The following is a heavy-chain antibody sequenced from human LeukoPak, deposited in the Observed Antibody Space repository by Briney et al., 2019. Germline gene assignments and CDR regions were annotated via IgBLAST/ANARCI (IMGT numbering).Heavy chain of an antibody. CDR2: VHYSGNT. CDR3: ARGVDGSSWYSDY. D-gene: IGHD6-13*01. V-gene: IGHV4-59*12. CDR1: GGSFSSYY. J-gene: IGHJ4*02. Sequence: SETLSLTCTVSGGSFSSYYWSWIRQPPRQGLEWIGYVHYSGNTDYNPSLKSRVTISVDTSKNQFSLKLSSVTAADTAVYYCARGVDGSSWYSDYWGQGTLVTVSS.